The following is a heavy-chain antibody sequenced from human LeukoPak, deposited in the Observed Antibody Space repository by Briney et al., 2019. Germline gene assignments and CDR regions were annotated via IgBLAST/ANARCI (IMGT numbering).Heavy chain of an antibody. CDR2: IYYSGST. J-gene: IGHJ4*02. CDR3: ARHKSLIAAAGTLDY. CDR1: GGSISSSSYY. D-gene: IGHD6-13*01. V-gene: IGHV4-39*01. Sequence: SETLSLTCTVSGGSISSSSYYWGWIRQPPGKGLEWIGSIYYSGSTYYNPSLKSRVTISVDTSKNQFSLKLSSVTAADTAVYYCARHKSLIAAAGTLDYWGQGTLVTVSS.